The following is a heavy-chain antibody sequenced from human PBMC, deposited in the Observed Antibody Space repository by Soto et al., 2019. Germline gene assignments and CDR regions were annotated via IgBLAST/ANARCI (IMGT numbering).Heavy chain of an antibody. V-gene: IGHV3-48*02. CDR2: ISSSSSTI. CDR3: ARDPTSDYVEWLSAFDI. Sequence: EVQLVESGGGLVQPGGSLRLSCAASGFTFSSYSMNWVRQAPGKGLEWVSYISSSSSTIYYADSVKGRFTISRDNAKNSLYLQMNSLRDEDTAVYYCARDPTSDYVEWLSAFDIWGQGTMVTVSS. J-gene: IGHJ3*02. CDR1: GFTFSSYS. D-gene: IGHD4-17*01.